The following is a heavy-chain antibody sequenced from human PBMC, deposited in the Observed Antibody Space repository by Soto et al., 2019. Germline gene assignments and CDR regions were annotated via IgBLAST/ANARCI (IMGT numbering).Heavy chain of an antibody. Sequence: QVQLVESGGGVVQPGASLRLFCVGSGFTFRSYVIHWVRQAPGKGLEWVALTSYDGSNKYYDDSVKGRFTISRDNSRNTVDLHMDSLRLEDTALYYCARWGTTGGLDVWGQGTLVSVSS. CDR1: GFTFRSYV. D-gene: IGHD3-16*01. V-gene: IGHV3-30*19. CDR2: TSYDGSNK. CDR3: ARWGTTGGLDV. J-gene: IGHJ4*02.